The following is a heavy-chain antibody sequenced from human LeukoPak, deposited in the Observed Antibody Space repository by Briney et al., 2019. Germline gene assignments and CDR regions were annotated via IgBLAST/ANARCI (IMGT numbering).Heavy chain of an antibody. J-gene: IGHJ4*02. D-gene: IGHD3-3*01. Sequence: KASETLSLTCGVSGGSVISTNWWTWVRQPPGKGLEWIGEVHLDGRTNYNPSLESRLTISVDLSENHVSLKLTSVTAADTAVYYCAREGGFYRPLDYSGQGTLVTVSS. CDR2: VHLDGRT. V-gene: IGHV4-4*02. CDR3: AREGGFYRPLDY. CDR1: GGSVISTNW.